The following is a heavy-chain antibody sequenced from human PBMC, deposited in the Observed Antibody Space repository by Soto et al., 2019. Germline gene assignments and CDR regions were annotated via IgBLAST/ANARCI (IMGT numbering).Heavy chain of an antibody. J-gene: IGHJ6*02. CDR3: ARDSRSLQGVHYYYGMDV. Sequence: GGSLRLSCAVSGFTFSNYGMNWVRQAPGKGLEWVSSIDGRSTYTYYADSVRGRFTVSRDNAKNSLYLQMNSLRAEDTAVYYCARDSRSLQGVHYYYGMDVWGQGTTVTVSS. D-gene: IGHD6-6*01. CDR1: GFTFSNYG. CDR2: IDGRSTYT. V-gene: IGHV3-21*01.